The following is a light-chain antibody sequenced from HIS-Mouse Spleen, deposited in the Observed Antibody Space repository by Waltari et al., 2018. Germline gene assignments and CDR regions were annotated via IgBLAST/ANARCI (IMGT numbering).Light chain of an antibody. CDR3: CSYAGSSTWV. CDR1: SSDVGSYKL. V-gene: IGLV2-23*01. Sequence: QSALTQPASVSGSPGQSITISCTGTSSDVGSYKLVSWYQQHPGKAPKLMIYGGSKRPSGVSNRFSGYKSGNTAFLTISVLQAEDEADYYCCSYAGSSTWVFGGGTKLTVL. CDR2: GGS. J-gene: IGLJ3*02.